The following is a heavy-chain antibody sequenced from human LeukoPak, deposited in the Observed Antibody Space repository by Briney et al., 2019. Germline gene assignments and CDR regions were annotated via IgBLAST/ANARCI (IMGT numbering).Heavy chain of an antibody. Sequence: ASVKVSCKASGYTFTSYDINWVRQATGQGLEWMGWMNPNSGNTGYAQKFQGRVTMTRNTSISTAYMELSSLRSEDTAVYYCARVRKVRGFGYPNWFDPGAREPWSPSPQ. J-gene: IGHJ5*02. CDR2: MNPNSGNT. CDR3: ARVRKVRGFGYPNWFDP. V-gene: IGHV1-8*01. CDR1: GYTFTSYD. D-gene: IGHD3-10*01.